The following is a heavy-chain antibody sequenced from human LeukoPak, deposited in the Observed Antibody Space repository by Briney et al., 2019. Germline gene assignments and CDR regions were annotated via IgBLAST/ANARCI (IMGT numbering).Heavy chain of an antibody. Sequence: PGGSLRLSCAASGFTLSYYGMHWVRQAPGKGLEWVAVISHDGSKKFYADSVKGRFTVSRDNSKNTLYLQMNSLRTEDTAIYYCAKDPHSSNWYYFKYWGQGTLVTVSS. V-gene: IGHV3-30*18. CDR2: ISHDGSKK. D-gene: IGHD6-13*01. CDR3: AKDPHSSNWYYFKY. CDR1: GFTLSYYG. J-gene: IGHJ4*02.